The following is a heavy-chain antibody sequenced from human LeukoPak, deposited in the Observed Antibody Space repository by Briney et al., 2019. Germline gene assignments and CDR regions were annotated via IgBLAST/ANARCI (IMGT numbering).Heavy chain of an antibody. V-gene: IGHV5-51*01. CDR3: ARIPTPAAMVDY. CDR1: GYSFTSYW. Sequence: GESLQISCQGSGYSFTSYWIGWVRQMPGKGPEWMGIIYPGDSDTRYSPSFQGQVTISADKSISTAYLQWSSLKASDTAMYYCARIPTPAAMVDYWGQGTLVTVSS. CDR2: IYPGDSDT. J-gene: IGHJ4*02. D-gene: IGHD2-2*01.